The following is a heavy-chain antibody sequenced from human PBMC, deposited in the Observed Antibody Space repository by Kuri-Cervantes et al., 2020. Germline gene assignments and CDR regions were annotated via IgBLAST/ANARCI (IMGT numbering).Heavy chain of an antibody. CDR1: GFTFSSYG. CDR2: ISYDGTNQ. CDR3: ATTSSSSWEDAFDI. J-gene: IGHJ3*02. D-gene: IGHD6-13*01. V-gene: IGHV3-30*03. Sequence: GESLKISCAASGFTFSSYGIHWVRQAPGKGLEWVAFISYDGTNQYYVDSVKGRFTISRDNAKNSLYLQMNSLRAEDTALYYCATTSSSSWEDAFDIWGQGTMVTVSS.